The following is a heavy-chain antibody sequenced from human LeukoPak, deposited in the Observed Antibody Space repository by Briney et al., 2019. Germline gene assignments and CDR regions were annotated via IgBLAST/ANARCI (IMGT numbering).Heavy chain of an antibody. CDR2: ISGSGGST. CDR1: GFTFSSYA. J-gene: IGHJ3*02. V-gene: IGHV3-23*01. Sequence: GGSLRLSCAASGFTFSSYAMSWVRQAPGKGLEWVSAISGSGGSTYYADSVKGRFTISRDNSKNTLYLQMNSLRVEDTAVYYCARTNYGDDAFDIWGQGTMVTVSS. CDR3: ARTNYGDDAFDI. D-gene: IGHD4-17*01.